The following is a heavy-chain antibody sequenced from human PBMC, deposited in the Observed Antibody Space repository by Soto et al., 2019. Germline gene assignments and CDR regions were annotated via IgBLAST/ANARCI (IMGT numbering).Heavy chain of an antibody. CDR1: GYTFTGYY. V-gene: IGHV1-2*04. D-gene: IGHD3-3*01. J-gene: IGHJ4*02. CDR3: ARKGGYYGYFDY. CDR2: INPNSGGT. Sequence: ASVKVSCKASGYTFTGYYMHWVRQAPGQGLEWMGWINPNSGGTNYAQKFQGWVTMTTDTSTSTVHMELRSLRSDDTAVYYCARKGGYYGYFDYWGQGTLVTVSS.